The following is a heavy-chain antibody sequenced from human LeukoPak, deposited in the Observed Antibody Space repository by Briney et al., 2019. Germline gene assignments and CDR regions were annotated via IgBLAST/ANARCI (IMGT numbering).Heavy chain of an antibody. CDR2: INHSGST. CDR3: ARGPNYGGNSKDFDY. CDR1: GGSFSGYY. Sequence: SETLSLTCAVYGGSFSGYYWSWIRQPPGKGLEWIGEINHSGSTNYNPSLKSRATISVDTSKNQFSLKLSSVTAADTAVYYCARGPNYGGNSKDFDYWGQGTLVTVSS. D-gene: IGHD4-23*01. J-gene: IGHJ4*02. V-gene: IGHV4-34*01.